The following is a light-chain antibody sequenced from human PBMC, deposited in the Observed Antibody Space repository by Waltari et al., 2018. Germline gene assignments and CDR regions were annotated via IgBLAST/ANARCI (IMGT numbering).Light chain of an antibody. CDR3: SSSTNRDTF. J-gene: IGLJ2*01. V-gene: IGLV2-14*01. Sequence: QSALTQPASASRSPGTSITLSFTGTSSDVRASNYLSCYQQSPGKAPILIFFHVEKRPSGVSYRMSGSKSCNTASLSISGVQAEDGADYFCSSSTNRDTFFGGRTRRTVL. CDR1: SSDVRASNY. CDR2: HVE.